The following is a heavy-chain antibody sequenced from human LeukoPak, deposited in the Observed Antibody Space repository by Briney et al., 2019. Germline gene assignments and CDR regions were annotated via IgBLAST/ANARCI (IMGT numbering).Heavy chain of an antibody. CDR3: ASHNYASRGYLRYLFDY. J-gene: IGHJ4*02. Sequence: SETLSLTCTVSGGSISSGDYYWSWIRQTPGKGLEWIGYIYYSGSTYYNPSLKSRVTISVDTSKNQFSLKLSSVTAADTAVYYCASHNYASRGYLRYLFDYWGQGTLVTVSS. D-gene: IGHD3-22*01. CDR1: GGSISSGDYY. CDR2: IYYSGST. V-gene: IGHV4-30-4*01.